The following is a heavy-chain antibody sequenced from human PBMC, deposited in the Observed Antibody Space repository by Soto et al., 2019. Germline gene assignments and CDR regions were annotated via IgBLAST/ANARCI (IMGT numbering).Heavy chain of an antibody. J-gene: IGHJ3*02. Sequence: GGSLRLSCAASGFPFSTYAMSWVRQAPGKGLEWVAVICYDGSNKYYADSVKGRFTISRDNSKNTLYLQMNSLRAEDTAVYYCARDSNAFDIWGQGTMVTVSS. CDR3: ARDSNAFDI. CDR1: GFPFSTYA. CDR2: ICYDGSNK. V-gene: IGHV3-33*08.